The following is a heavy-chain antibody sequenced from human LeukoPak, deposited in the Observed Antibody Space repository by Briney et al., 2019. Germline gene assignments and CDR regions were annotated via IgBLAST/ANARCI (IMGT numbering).Heavy chain of an antibody. J-gene: IGHJ6*03. CDR3: ARVRRSRWPYYYYYMDV. Sequence: GASVKVSCKASGYTFTSYDINWVRQATGQGLEWMGWMNPNSGNTGYAQKFQGRVTMTRNTSISTAYMELSSLRSEDTAVYYCARVRRSRWPYYYYYMDVWGKGTTVTVSS. D-gene: IGHD6-13*01. CDR1: GYTFTSYD. V-gene: IGHV1-8*01. CDR2: MNPNSGNT.